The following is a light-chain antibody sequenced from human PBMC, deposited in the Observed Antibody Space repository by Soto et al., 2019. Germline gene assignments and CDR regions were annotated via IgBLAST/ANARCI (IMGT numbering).Light chain of an antibody. CDR3: QSYDSSLSGPYVV. V-gene: IGLV1-40*01. CDR2: GNS. CDR1: SSNIGAGYD. Sequence: QSELTQPPSVSGAPGQRVTISCTGSSSNIGAGYDVHWYQQLPGTAPKLLIYGNSNRPSGVPDRFSGSKSGTSASLAITGLQAEDEADYYCQSYDSSLSGPYVVFGGGTKLTVL. J-gene: IGLJ2*01.